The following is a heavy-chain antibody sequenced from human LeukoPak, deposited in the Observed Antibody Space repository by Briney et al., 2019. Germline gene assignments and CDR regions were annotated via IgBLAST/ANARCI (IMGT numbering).Heavy chain of an antibody. CDR3: ARHIGGGIEDMDV. Sequence: SETLSLTCIVSGGSIGTYYWSWIRQSPGKGLEWIGYIYVTGSTRYNPYLQSRVTTSVDTSRNQFFLKMSSVTAADTAVYYCARHIGGGIEDMDVWGTGTKVTVSS. CDR1: GGSIGTYY. J-gene: IGHJ6*03. V-gene: IGHV4-59*08. D-gene: IGHD3-16*02. CDR2: IYVTGST.